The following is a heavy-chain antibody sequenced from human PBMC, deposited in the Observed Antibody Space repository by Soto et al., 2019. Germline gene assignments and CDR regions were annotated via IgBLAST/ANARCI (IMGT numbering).Heavy chain of an antibody. V-gene: IGHV2-26*01. CDR1: GFSLSNARMG. Sequence: QVTLKESGPVLVKPTETLTLTCTVSGFSLSNARMGVSWIRQPPGKALEWLAHIFSNDEKSYSTSLKSRLTISKDTSKNQVVLTMTNMDPVDTATYYCARIRDEDCSGGSCYYYFDYWGQGTLVTVSS. J-gene: IGHJ4*02. CDR3: ARIRDEDCSGGSCYYYFDY. CDR2: IFSNDEK. D-gene: IGHD2-15*01.